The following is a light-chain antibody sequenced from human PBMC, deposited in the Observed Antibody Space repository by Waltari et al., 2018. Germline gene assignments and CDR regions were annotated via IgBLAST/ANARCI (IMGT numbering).Light chain of an antibody. V-gene: IGKV1-33*01. CDR2: DAS. CDR3: QQYDKFPLT. Sequence: DVDMTQFPASLSPSVGGRVSITCRATQDIRNHLNWYQHKPGRAPKLLVYDASQLESGVPSRFSGSRSGTYFTFTITSLQPEDTATYYCQQYDKFPLTFGGGTKVDI. J-gene: IGKJ4*01. CDR1: QDIRNH.